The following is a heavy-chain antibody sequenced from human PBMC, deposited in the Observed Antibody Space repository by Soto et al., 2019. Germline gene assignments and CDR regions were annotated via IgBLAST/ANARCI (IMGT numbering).Heavy chain of an antibody. V-gene: IGHV1-69*01. CDR2: IIPIFGTA. J-gene: IGHJ4*02. D-gene: IGHD6-19*01. CDR1: GGTFSSYA. CDR3: AMEGPHSSGWYYFDY. Sequence: QVQLVQSGAEVKKPGSSVKVSCKASGGTFSSYAISWVRQAPGQGLEWMGGIIPIFGTANYAQTFQGRVTITADESTSTAYMELSSLRSEDTAVYYCAMEGPHSSGWYYFDYWGQGTLVTVSS.